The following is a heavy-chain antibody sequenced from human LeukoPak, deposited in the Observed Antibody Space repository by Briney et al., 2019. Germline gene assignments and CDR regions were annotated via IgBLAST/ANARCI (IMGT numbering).Heavy chain of an antibody. J-gene: IGHJ4*02. Sequence: ASVKVSCKASGYTFSAYCMHWVRQAPGQGLEWMGWISAYNGNTNYAQKLQGRVTMTTDTSTSTAYMELRSLRSDDTAVYYCARDAEWELLPLDYWGQGTLVTVSS. CDR1: GYTFSAYC. CDR2: ISAYNGNT. V-gene: IGHV1-18*01. CDR3: ARDAEWELLPLDY. D-gene: IGHD1-26*01.